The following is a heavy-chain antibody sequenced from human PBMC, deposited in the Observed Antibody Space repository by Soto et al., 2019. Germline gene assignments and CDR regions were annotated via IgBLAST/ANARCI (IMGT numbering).Heavy chain of an antibody. CDR3: ARVSTTAKTFEF. CDR2: FYSGGST. D-gene: IGHD4-17*01. Sequence: GGSLRLSCAASGFTLSSNYMSWVRQAPGKGLEWVSVFYSGGSTYYADSVKGRFTISRDNSKNTLYLQMNSLRAEDTALYYCARVSTTAKTFEFWGQGTLVTVSS. V-gene: IGHV3-53*01. J-gene: IGHJ4*02. CDR1: GFTLSSNY.